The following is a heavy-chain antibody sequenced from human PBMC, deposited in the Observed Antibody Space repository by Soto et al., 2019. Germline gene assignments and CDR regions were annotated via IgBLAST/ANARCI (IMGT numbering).Heavy chain of an antibody. Sequence: SETLSLTCTVSGGSISSYYWSWIRQPPGKGLEWIGYIYYSGSTNYNPSLKSRVTISVDTSKNQFSLKLSSVTAADTAVYYCARGPYYYYMDVWGKGTTVTVSS. CDR1: GGSISSYY. V-gene: IGHV4-59*01. J-gene: IGHJ6*03. CDR2: IYYSGST. CDR3: ARGPYYYYMDV.